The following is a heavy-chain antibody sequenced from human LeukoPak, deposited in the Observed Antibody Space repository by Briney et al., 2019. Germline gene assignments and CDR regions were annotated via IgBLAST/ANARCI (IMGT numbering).Heavy chain of an antibody. Sequence: SETLSLTCTVHGGSISSYYWSWIRQAPGKGLEWNGYSYYSGKTNSKPSLQSRVSISVDTSKTEVSLELSSVTAADTAVYYCARSETLTGYLFWGQGTLVTVSS. D-gene: IGHD3-9*01. CDR2: SYYSGKT. CDR3: ARSETLTGYLF. V-gene: IGHV4-59*01. J-gene: IGHJ4*02. CDR1: GGSISSYY.